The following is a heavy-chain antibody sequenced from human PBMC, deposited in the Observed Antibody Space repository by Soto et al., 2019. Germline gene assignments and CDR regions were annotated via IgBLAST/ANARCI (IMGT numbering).Heavy chain of an antibody. D-gene: IGHD3-16*01. J-gene: IGHJ6*02. CDR2: INTGGVTI. V-gene: IGHV3-48*03. CDR3: TRDKGDKVTYGMDV. Sequence: GGSLRLSCAVSGFTVSSCEMSWVRQAPGKGLEWVSYINTGGVTIYADSVKGRFTISRDNAQNSLLMQMNSLRAEDTAIYYCTRDKGDKVTYGMDVWGQGTTVTVSS. CDR1: GFTVSSCE.